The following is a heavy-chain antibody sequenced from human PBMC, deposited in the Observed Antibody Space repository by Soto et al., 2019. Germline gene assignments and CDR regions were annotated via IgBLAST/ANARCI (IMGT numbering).Heavy chain of an antibody. J-gene: IGHJ4*02. V-gene: IGHV3-23*01. CDR3: AKDPPWIQLWLRSNFDY. Sequence: GGSLRLSCAASGFTFSSYAMSWVRQAPGKGLEWVSAISGSGGSTYYADSVKGRFTISRDNSKNTLYLQMNSLRAEDTAVYYCAKDPPWIQLWLRSNFDYWGQGTLVTVSS. CDR2: ISGSGGST. D-gene: IGHD5-18*01. CDR1: GFTFSSYA.